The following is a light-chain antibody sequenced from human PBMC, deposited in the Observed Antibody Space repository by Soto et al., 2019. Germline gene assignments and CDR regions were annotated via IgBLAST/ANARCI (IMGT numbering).Light chain of an antibody. V-gene: IGKV2-30*02. CDR2: KVY. Sequence: VVMSQSPLSLPVTLGQPASISCRSNQSLVHSDGIAYFSWFQQRPGRSQRRXIYKVYNRDSGVQARFSGSGSGTDFALKIRRVEAEDVGVYYCMQGTHWPITFGQGTRLENK. J-gene: IGKJ5*01. CDR3: MQGTHWPIT. CDR1: QSLVHSDGIAY.